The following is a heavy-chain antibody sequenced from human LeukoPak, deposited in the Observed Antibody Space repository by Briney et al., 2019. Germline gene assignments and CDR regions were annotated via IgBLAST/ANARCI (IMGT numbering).Heavy chain of an antibody. V-gene: IGHV3-64*01. Sequence: GGSLRLSCAASGFTFSSYAMHWVRQAPGKGLEYVSAISSNGGSTYYANSVKGRFTISRDNSKNTLYLQMGSLRAEDMAVYYCAKKSSNSRAFDYWGQGTQVTV. D-gene: IGHD6-13*01. CDR2: ISSNGGST. J-gene: IGHJ4*02. CDR3: AKKSSNSRAFDY. CDR1: GFTFSSYA.